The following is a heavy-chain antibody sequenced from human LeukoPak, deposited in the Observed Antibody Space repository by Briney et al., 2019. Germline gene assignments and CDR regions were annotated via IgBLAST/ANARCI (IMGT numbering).Heavy chain of an antibody. CDR1: GGTFSSYA. Sequence: ASVNVSCKASGGTFSSYAISWVRQAPGQGLEWMGGIIPIFGTANYAQKFQGRVTITTDESTSTAYMELSSLRSEDTAVYYCARVIRFSSGSFDYWGQATLVTVSS. CDR2: IIPIFGTA. CDR3: ARVIRFSSGSFDY. D-gene: IGHD3-3*01. J-gene: IGHJ4*02. V-gene: IGHV1-69*05.